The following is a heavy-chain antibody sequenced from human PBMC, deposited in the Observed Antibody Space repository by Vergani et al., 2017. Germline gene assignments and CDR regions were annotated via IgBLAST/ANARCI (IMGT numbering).Heavy chain of an antibody. Sequence: VQLQESGPGLVKPSETLSLTCAVSGYSISSGYYWGWIRQPPGKGLEWIGSIYHSGSTYYNPSLKSRVTISVDKSKNQFSLKLSSVTAADTAVYYCARHETASTLSEFDYWGQGTLVTVSS. CDR2: IYHSGST. V-gene: IGHV4-38-2*01. D-gene: IGHD2-2*01. J-gene: IGHJ4*02. CDR1: GYSISSGYY. CDR3: ARHETASTLSEFDY.